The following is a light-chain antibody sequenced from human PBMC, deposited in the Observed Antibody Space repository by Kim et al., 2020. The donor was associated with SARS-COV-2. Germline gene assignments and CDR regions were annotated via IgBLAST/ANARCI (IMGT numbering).Light chain of an antibody. J-gene: IGLJ2*01. CDR3: QSFDTSLKTVI. V-gene: IGLV1-40*01. CDR1: SSNIGAHYD. Sequence: QPVLTQPPSVSGAPGQRVTISCTGSSSNIGAHYDVHWYQFLPGTAPKLLIHGNNNRPSWVPDRFSGSKSDTSASLAITGLQAEDEADYYCQSFDTSLKTVIFGGGTQLTVL. CDR2: GNN.